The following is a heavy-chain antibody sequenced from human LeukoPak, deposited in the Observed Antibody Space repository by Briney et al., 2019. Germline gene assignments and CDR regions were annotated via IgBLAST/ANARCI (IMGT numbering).Heavy chain of an antibody. D-gene: IGHD2-21*02. J-gene: IGHJ6*02. CDR3: ARSHHCGGDCSTAPLHYYYGMDV. Sequence: SETLSLTCTVSGGSISGSSYYWGWIRQPPGKGLEWIGSIYYSGSTYYNPSLKSRVTISVDTSKNQFSLKLSSVTAADTAVYYCARSHHCGGDCSTAPLHYYYGMDVWGQGTTVTVPS. CDR1: GGSISGSSYY. V-gene: IGHV4-39*01. CDR2: IYYSGST.